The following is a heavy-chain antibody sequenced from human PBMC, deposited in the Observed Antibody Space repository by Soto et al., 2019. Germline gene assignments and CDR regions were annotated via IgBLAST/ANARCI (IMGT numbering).Heavy chain of an antibody. CDR3: ARDQGFRVVINSNWFDP. CDR2: ISAYNGNT. Sequence: VASVKVSCKASGYTFSRYGIMWVRQAPGQGLEWMGWISAYNGNTNSAEKLRGRLTMTTDASTTTAYKELRSLRSDDTAIYYCARDQGFRVVINSNWFDPWGQGTLVTVSS. J-gene: IGHJ5*02. D-gene: IGHD2-21*01. CDR1: GYTFSRYG. V-gene: IGHV1-18*01.